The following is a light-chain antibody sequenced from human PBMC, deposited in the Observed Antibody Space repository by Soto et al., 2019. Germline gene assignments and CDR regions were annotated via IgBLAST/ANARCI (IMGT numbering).Light chain of an antibody. Sequence: QSALTKPASVSGSPGQSITISCTGTSSDVGGYNYVSWYQQHPGKAPKLMIYEVSNRPSGVSNRFSGSKSGNTASLTISGLQAEDEADYYCSSYTSSSTLVVGGGTKPTVL. CDR3: SSYTSSSTLV. CDR1: SSDVGGYNY. V-gene: IGLV2-14*01. CDR2: EVS. J-gene: IGLJ2*01.